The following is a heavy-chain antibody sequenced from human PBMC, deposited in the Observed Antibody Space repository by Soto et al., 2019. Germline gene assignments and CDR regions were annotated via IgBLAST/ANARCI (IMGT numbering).Heavy chain of an antibody. D-gene: IGHD3-10*01. V-gene: IGHV5-51*01. CDR1: GYIFSTYW. Sequence: LKISCRTSGYIFSTYWIGWVRQTPEKGLEWMGLIYPGDSDTRSNPSLQGQVTISANKSITTAYLHWRSLKASDTGIYYRARFGSGGADYWGQGTPVTVSS. J-gene: IGHJ4*02. CDR3: ARFGSGGADY. CDR2: IYPGDSDT.